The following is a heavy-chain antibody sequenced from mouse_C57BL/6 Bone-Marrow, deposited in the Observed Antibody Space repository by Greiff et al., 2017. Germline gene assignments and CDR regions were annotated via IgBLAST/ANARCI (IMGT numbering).Heavy chain of an antibody. V-gene: IGHV1-5*01. Sequence: EVMLVESGTVLARPGASVKMSCKTSGYTFTSYWMHWVKQRPGQGLEWIGAIYPGNSDTSYNQKFKGKAKLTAVTSASTAYMELSSLTNEDSAVYYCTRAAGWLLQAWFAYWGQGTLVTVSA. CDR3: TRAAGWLLQAWFAY. CDR2: IYPGNSDT. J-gene: IGHJ3*01. CDR1: GYTFTSYW. D-gene: IGHD2-3*01.